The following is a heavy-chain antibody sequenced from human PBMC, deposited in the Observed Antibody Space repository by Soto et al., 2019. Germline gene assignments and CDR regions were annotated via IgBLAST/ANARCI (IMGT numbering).Heavy chain of an antibody. Sequence: QLQLLDSGSGLVKPSQTLSLTCAVSGGSISSGGYSWVWIRQPPGKGLEWIGYIYHSVSTYYNPSLQIRVTIAVDRSTNQFSLRLSSVTAADTAVYYFARVPDYWGQGTLVTVSS. CDR1: GGSISSGGYS. J-gene: IGHJ4*02. CDR2: IYHSVST. CDR3: ARVPDY. V-gene: IGHV4-30-2*01.